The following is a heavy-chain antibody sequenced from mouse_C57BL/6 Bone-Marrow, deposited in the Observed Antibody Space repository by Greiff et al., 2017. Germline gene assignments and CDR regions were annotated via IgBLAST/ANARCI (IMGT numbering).Heavy chain of an antibody. CDR2: IYSRDGST. CDR1: GYTFTDHT. J-gene: IGHJ2*01. V-gene: IGHV1-78*01. D-gene: IGHD1-1*01. Sequence: VQLQQSDAELVKPGASVKISCKVSGYTFTDHTIHWMKQRPEQGLEWIGYIYSRDGSTKYNEKFKGKATLTADKSSSTAYMQLNRLTSEDSAVYFWARRTTVVGGFDYWGQGNTLTVSS. CDR3: ARRTTVVGGFDY.